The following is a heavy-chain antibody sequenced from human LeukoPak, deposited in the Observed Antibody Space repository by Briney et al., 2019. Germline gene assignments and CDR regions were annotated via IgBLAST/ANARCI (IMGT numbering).Heavy chain of an antibody. J-gene: IGHJ4*02. Sequence: ASVKVSCKASGYTFPSYFMHWVRQAPGQGLEWMRIINPTGGSTTYAQKFQGRVTMTRDTSTSTVYMELSSLRSDDTAVYYCARTAARRFDYWGQGTLVTVSS. V-gene: IGHV1-46*01. CDR3: ARTAARRFDY. CDR1: GYTFPSYF. D-gene: IGHD6-6*01. CDR2: INPTGGST.